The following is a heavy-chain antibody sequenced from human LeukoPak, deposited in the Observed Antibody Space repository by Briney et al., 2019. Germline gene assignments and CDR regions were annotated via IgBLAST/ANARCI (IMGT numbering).Heavy chain of an antibody. D-gene: IGHD4-11*01. V-gene: IGHV3-33*01. CDR2: IWSDATNQ. J-gene: IGHJ4*02. Sequence: GTSLRLSCEASGFTFSHFGMHWVRQAPGKGLEWVAVIWSDATNQYYADSVKGRFTISRDNFKRTVSLEMNSLRVEDTAVYYCAIDAQSGFDYSNSLAHWSQGSLVIVSS. CDR3: AIDAQSGFDYSNSLAH. CDR1: GFTFSHFG.